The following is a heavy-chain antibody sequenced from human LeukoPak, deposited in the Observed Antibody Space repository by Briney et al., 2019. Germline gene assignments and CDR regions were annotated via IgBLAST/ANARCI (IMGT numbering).Heavy chain of an antibody. V-gene: IGHV3-21*01. CDR3: AREGATTVTLSH. Sequence: GGSLRLSCAASGFTFSSYSMNWVRQAPRKGLEWVSSISSSSNYIYYADSVKGRFTVSRDNAKNSLYLQMNSLRAEDTAVYYCAREGATTVTLSHWGQGTLVTVSS. D-gene: IGHD4-17*01. CDR1: GFTFSSYS. CDR2: ISSSSNYI. J-gene: IGHJ4*02.